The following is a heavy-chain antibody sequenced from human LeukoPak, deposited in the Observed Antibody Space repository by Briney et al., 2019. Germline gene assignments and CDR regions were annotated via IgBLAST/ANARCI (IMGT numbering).Heavy chain of an antibody. D-gene: IGHD2-15*01. CDR2: IIPNSGGT. J-gene: IGHJ4*02. Sequence: ASVKVSCKASGYTFTGYYMHWVRQAPGQGLEWMGWIIPNSGGTNYAQKFQGRVTMTRDTPISTAYMELSRLRSDDTAVYYCARDTYSGGSCYSVFNYWGQGTLVTVSS. CDR1: GYTFTGYY. V-gene: IGHV1-2*02. CDR3: ARDTYSGGSCYSVFNY.